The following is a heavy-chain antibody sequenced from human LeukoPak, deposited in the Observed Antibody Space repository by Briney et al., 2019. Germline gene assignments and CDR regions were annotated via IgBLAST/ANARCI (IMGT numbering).Heavy chain of an antibody. CDR3: AKSPPIVVVPAARFDPDY. CDR1: GFTFSSYA. CDR2: ISYDGSNK. J-gene: IGHJ4*02. V-gene: IGHV3-30*04. Sequence: PGRSLRLSCAASGFTFSSYAMHWVRQAPGKGLEWVAVISYDGSNKYYADSVKGRFTISRDNSKNTLYLQMISLRAEDTAVYYCAKSPPIVVVPAARFDPDYWGQGTLVTVSS. D-gene: IGHD2-2*01.